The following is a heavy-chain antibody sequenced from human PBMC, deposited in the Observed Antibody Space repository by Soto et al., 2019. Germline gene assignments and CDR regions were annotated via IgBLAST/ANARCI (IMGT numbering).Heavy chain of an antibody. CDR3: ARALTVTTYYYYYYMDV. CDR1: GFTFSSYW. J-gene: IGHJ6*03. CDR2: IKQDGSEK. Sequence: GGSLRLSCAASGFTFSSYWMSWVRQAPGKGLEWVANIKQDGSEKYYVDSVKGRFTISRDNAKNSLYLQMNSLRAEDTAVYYCARALTVTTYYYYYYMDVWGKGTTVTVSS. V-gene: IGHV3-7*01. D-gene: IGHD4-4*01.